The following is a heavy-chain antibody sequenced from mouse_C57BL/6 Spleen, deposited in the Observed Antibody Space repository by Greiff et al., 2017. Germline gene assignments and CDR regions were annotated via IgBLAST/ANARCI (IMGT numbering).Heavy chain of an antibody. CDR3: ARDDSNYVDYFDY. CDR2: ISGGGGNT. V-gene: IGHV5-9*01. J-gene: IGHJ2*01. CDR1: GFTFSSYT. D-gene: IGHD2-5*01. Sequence: DVMLVESGGGLVKPGGSLKLSCAASGFTFSSYTMSWVRQTPEKRLEWVATISGGGGNTYYPDSVKGRFTISRDNAKNTLYLQMSSLRSEDTALYYCARDDSNYVDYFDYWGQGTTLTVSS.